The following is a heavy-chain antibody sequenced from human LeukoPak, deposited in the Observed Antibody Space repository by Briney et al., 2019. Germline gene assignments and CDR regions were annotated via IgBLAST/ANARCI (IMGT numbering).Heavy chain of an antibody. CDR2: INWIGGAT. CDR3: AKGPYISSAKWFFDL. CDR1: GSNFNEYA. J-gene: IGHJ2*01. Sequence: SGGSLGLAGAASGSNFNEYAMTGVRQTPGQGLEWVSSINWIGGATYYADSVRGRFTISRDSARNSLYLQMDTLRAEDTALYHCAKGPYISSAKWFFDLWGRGTLVTLSP. D-gene: IGHD6-13*01. V-gene: IGHV3-20*01.